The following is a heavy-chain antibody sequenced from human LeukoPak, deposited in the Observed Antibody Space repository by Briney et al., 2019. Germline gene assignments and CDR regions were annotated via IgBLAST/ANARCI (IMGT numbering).Heavy chain of an antibody. CDR1: GGSISSYY. J-gene: IGHJ4*02. V-gene: IGHV4-59*01. CDR2: IYYSGST. CDR3: ARAYGTVDY. D-gene: IGHD3-10*01. Sequence: SETLSLTYTVSGGSISSYYWSWIRQPPGKGLEWIGYIYYSGSTNYNPSLKSRVTISVDTSKNQFSLKLSSVTAADTAVYYCARAYGTVDYWGQGTLVTVSS.